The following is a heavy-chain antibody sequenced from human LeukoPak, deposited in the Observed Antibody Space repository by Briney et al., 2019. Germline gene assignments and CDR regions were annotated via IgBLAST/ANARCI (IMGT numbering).Heavy chain of an antibody. CDR1: GFTFSDYY. V-gene: IGHV3-23*01. J-gene: IGHJ4*02. CDR2: LSGSGYNT. CDR3: ANEDYD. D-gene: IGHD4-17*01. Sequence: PPGGSLRLSCAASGFTFSDYYMSWVRQAPGKGLEWVSSLSGSGYNTYYADSVKGRFTISRDNSKNTVYLQMNSLRAEDTAVYYCANEDYDWGQGTLVTVSS.